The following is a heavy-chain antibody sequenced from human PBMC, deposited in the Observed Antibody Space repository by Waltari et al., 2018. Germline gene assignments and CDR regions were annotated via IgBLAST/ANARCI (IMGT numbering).Heavy chain of an antibody. Sequence: DVQLVESGGGLVQPGESLRLSCAASGFTFNTFWMHWVREVPGKGLVWVSRINIDGSDTAYVDSGKGRFIISRDNAKNTVSLQMNRLRAEDTGIYYCVRNMDDSPGGPWGQGTLVTVSS. CDR2: INIDGSDT. CDR3: VRNMDDSPGGP. J-gene: IGHJ5*02. V-gene: IGHV3-74*01. D-gene: IGHD3-3*01. CDR1: GFTFNTFW.